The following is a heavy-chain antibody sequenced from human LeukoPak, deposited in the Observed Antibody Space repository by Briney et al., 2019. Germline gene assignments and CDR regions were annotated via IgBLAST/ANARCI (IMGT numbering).Heavy chain of an antibody. D-gene: IGHD6-6*01. CDR2: MNPNSGNT. V-gene: IGHV1-8*01. Sequence: ASVKVSCKASGYTFTSYDINWVRQAPGQGLEWMGWMNPNSGNTGYAQKFQGRVTMTRNTSISTAYMELSSLRSEDTAVYYCARVAASRSSSPWFDPWGQGTLVTVSS. CDR1: GYTFTSYD. J-gene: IGHJ5*02. CDR3: ARVAASRSSSPWFDP.